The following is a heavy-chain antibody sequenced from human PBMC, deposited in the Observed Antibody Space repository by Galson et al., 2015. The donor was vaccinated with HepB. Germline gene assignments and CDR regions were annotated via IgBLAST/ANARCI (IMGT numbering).Heavy chain of an antibody. D-gene: IGHD6-6*01. CDR2: ISWNSGSI. CDR3: AKDIAARLSDLYNWFDP. V-gene: IGHV3-9*01. Sequence: SLRLSCAASGFTFDDYAMHWVRQAPGKGLEWVSGISWNSGSIGYADSVKGRFTISRDNAKNSLYLQMNSLRAEDTALYYCAKDIAARLSDLYNWFDPWGQGTLVTVSS. J-gene: IGHJ5*02. CDR1: GFTFDDYA.